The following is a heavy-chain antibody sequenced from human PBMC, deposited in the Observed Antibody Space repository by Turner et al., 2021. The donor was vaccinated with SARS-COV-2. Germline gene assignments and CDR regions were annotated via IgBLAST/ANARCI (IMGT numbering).Heavy chain of an antibody. D-gene: IGHD6-13*01. J-gene: IGHJ4*02. Sequence: EVQLVESGGGLVQPGGSLRLSCAASGFTVSSTYMSWVRQAPGKGLEWVSVIYSGGITYYADSVKGRFTISRDNSKNTLYLQMNSLRAEDTAVYYCARDLEAAAGPWGQGTLVTVSS. CDR3: ARDLEAAAGP. CDR1: GFTVSSTY. V-gene: IGHV3-66*01. CDR2: IYSGGIT.